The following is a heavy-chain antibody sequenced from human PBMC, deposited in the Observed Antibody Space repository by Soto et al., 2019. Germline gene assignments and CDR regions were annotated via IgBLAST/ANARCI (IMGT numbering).Heavy chain of an antibody. V-gene: IGHV4-59*01. J-gene: IGHJ6*01. CDR1: AGSISSCY. CDR3: EGRDYYGMDV. CDR2: IYYSGST. Sequence: SETLSVPCTLAAGSISSCYWSSLRQPGGKGLEWPGYIYYSGSTNYNPSLKSRVTISVDTSKNQFSLKLSSVTAADTPVYYCEGRDYYGMDVWGQGTTVTCCS.